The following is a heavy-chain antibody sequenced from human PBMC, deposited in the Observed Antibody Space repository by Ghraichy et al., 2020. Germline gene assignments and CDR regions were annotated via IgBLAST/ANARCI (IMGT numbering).Heavy chain of an antibody. CDR3: ARESIAARPDAFDI. CDR2: IYHSGST. CDR1: GGSISSSNW. Sequence: SETLSLTCAVSGGSISSSNWWSWVRQPPGKGLEWIGEIYHSGSTNYNPSLKSRVTISVDKSKNQFSLKLSSVTAADTAVYYCARESIAARPDAFDIWGQGTMVTVSS. J-gene: IGHJ3*02. V-gene: IGHV4-4*02. D-gene: IGHD6-6*01.